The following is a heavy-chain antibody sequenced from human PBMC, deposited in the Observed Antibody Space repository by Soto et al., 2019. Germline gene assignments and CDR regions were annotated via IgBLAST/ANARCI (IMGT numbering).Heavy chain of an antibody. CDR2: IIPIFGET. Sequence: GASVKVSCKASGGTFSSYAISWVRQAPGQGLEWMGGIIPIFGETIYAQKFQGRVTMTEDTSTDTAYMELSSLRSEDTAVYYCATKGRWYVGYYYYGMDVWGQGTTVTVSS. D-gene: IGHD6-13*01. J-gene: IGHJ6*02. CDR1: GGTFSSYA. CDR3: ATKGRWYVGYYYYGMDV. V-gene: IGHV1-69*06.